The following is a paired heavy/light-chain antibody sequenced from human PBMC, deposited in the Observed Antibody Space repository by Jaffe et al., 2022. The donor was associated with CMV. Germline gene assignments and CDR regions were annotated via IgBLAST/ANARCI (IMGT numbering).Light chain of an antibody. CDR3: QQYDNWPLS. V-gene: IGKV3-20*01. CDR2: GAS. Sequence: EIVLTQSPGTLSLSPGERATLSCRTSQSVTSNYLAWYQQKPGQAPRLLIHGASSRATGIPDRFSGSGSGTDFTLTINRLEPEDFAVYYCQQYDNWPLSFGGGTRVDI. CDR1: QSVTSNY. J-gene: IGKJ4*01.
Heavy chain of an antibody. CDR1: GGSVSPYY. D-gene: IGHD3-3*01. V-gene: IGHV4-59*08. Sequence: QVQLQESGARLVKPSETLSLTCSVSGGSVSPYYWSWIRQTPGKGLEWIGYIFYSGDTNYNSFLKSRAIISVDASRNEVSLKMTSLTAADTGLYYCARHPSAMAAFDIWGQGTMVTVSS. CDR3: ARHPSAMAAFDI. J-gene: IGHJ3*02. CDR2: IFYSGDT.